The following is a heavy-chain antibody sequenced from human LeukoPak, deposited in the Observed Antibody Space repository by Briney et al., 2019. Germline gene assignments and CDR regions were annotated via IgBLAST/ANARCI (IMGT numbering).Heavy chain of an antibody. D-gene: IGHD5-18*01. Sequence: GGSLRLSCAASGFTFSNAWMSWVRQAPGKGLEWVGRIKSKTDGGTTDYAAPVKGRFTISRDDSKNTLYLQMNSLKTEDTAVYYCAREDLDTRAEDWGQGTLVTVSS. CDR1: GFTFSNAW. V-gene: IGHV3-15*01. J-gene: IGHJ4*02. CDR2: IKSKTDGGTT. CDR3: AREDLDTRAED.